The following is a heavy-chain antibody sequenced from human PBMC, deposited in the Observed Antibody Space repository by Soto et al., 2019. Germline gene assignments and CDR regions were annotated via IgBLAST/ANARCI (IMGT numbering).Heavy chain of an antibody. V-gene: IGHV3-48*03. CDR2: ISSTGTLI. Sequence: GGSLRLSCTASGFTFSSYEMSWVRQAPGKGLEWVSYISSTGTLIYYADSVKGRFTISRDNAKSSLYLQMNSLRAEDTAVYYCARAMSYDDSSGYHVDYWGQGTLVTVSS. CDR1: GFTFSSYE. J-gene: IGHJ4*02. D-gene: IGHD3-22*01. CDR3: ARAMSYDDSSGYHVDY.